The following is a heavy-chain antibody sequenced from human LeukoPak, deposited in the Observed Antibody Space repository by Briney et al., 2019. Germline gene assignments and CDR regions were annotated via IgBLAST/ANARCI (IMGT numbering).Heavy chain of an antibody. J-gene: IGHJ6*03. D-gene: IGHD2-2*01. CDR3: ARSRSSCSSTSCRYYYYYYYMDV. Sequence: SETLSLTCAVYGGSFSGYYWSWIRQPPGKGLEWIGEINHSGSTNYNPSLKSRVTISVDTSKNQFSLKLSSVTAADTAVYYCARSRSSCSSTSCRYYYYYYYMDVWGKGTTVTISS. V-gene: IGHV4-34*01. CDR2: INHSGST. CDR1: GGSFSGYY.